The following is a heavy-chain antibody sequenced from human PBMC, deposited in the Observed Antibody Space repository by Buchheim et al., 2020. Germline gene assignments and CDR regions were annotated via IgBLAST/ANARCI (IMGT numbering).Heavy chain of an antibody. J-gene: IGHJ3*02. CDR2: ISYDGSNK. CDR1: GFTFSSYA. D-gene: IGHD6-13*01. V-gene: IGHV3-30*04. Sequence: QVQLVESGGGVVQPGRSLRLSCAASGFTFSSYAMHWVRQAPGKGLEWVAVISYDGSNKYYADSVKGRFTISRDNFKNTLYLQMNSLRAEDTAVYYCARDRVGQQLVRKPISAFDIWGQGT. CDR3: ARDRVGQQLVRKPISAFDI.